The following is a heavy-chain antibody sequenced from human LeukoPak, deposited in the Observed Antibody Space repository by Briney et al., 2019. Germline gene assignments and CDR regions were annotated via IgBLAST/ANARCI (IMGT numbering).Heavy chain of an antibody. CDR2: ISGSSVAT. CDR1: GFIFSNYA. CDR3: ANFPPPPGQRPDS. V-gene: IGHV3-23*01. D-gene: IGHD2/OR15-2a*01. J-gene: IGHJ4*02. Sequence: GGSLRLSCAASGFIFSNYAMTWVRQAPGKGLEWVSSISGSSVATYYADSVKGRFTISRDNSKNTMYLQMTSLGAEDTAVYYCANFPPPPGQRPDSWGQGTLVTVSS.